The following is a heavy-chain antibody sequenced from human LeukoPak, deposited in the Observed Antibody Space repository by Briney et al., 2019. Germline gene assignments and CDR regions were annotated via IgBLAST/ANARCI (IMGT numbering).Heavy chain of an antibody. CDR2: IYSGSST. V-gene: IGHV3-53*01. J-gene: IGHJ4*02. CDR1: GFTVSSNY. D-gene: IGHD2-2*01. CDR3: AREGSTSPRHFDY. Sequence: GGSLRLSCAAFGFTVSSNYMSWVRQAPGKGLEWVSVIYSGSSTYYADSVKGRFTISRDNSKNTLYLQMNSLRAEDTAVYYCAREGSTSPRHFDYWGQGTLVTVSS.